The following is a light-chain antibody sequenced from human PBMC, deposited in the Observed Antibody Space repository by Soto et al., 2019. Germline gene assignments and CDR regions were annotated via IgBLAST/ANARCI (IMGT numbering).Light chain of an antibody. J-gene: IGLJ2*01. CDR1: SSNIGSNT. V-gene: IGLV1-44*01. Sequence: QPVLTQPPSASGTPGQRVTISCSGRSSNIGSNTVNWYQQLPGTAPKLLIYSNNQRPSGVPDRFSGSKSGTSASLAISGLQSEHEADYYCAAWDDSLNGVVFGGGTKITVL. CDR2: SNN. CDR3: AAWDDSLNGVV.